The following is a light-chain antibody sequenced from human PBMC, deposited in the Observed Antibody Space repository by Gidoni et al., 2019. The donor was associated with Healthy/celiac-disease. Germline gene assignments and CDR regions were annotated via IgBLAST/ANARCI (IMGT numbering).Light chain of an antibody. CDR1: PGISSY. V-gene: IGKV1-9*01. J-gene: IGKJ1*01. CDR3: QQLGT. Sequence: DIQLTQSPSFLSASVGDRVTITCRASPGISSYLAWYQQKPGKAPKLLIYPASTLQSGVPSRFSGSGSGTEFTLTISSLQPEDFATYYCQQLGTFGQGTKVEIK. CDR2: PAS.